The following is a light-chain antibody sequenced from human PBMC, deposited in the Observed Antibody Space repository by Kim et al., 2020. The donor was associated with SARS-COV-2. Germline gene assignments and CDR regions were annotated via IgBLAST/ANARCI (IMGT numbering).Light chain of an antibody. CDR2: AAS. V-gene: IGKV1-17*03. CDR3: LQHNTYPRT. CDR1: QVIGNS. Sequence: DSVGDRVTITCRAQQVIGNSLAWFQQKPGQVAKRLIFAASNLESGVPSRFSGSGSGTEFTLTISSLHPEDFATYYCLQHNTYPRTFGQGTKVDIK. J-gene: IGKJ1*01.